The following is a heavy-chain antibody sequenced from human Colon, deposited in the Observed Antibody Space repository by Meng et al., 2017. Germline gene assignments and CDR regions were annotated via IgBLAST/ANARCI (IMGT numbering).Heavy chain of an antibody. Sequence: QLKASGPGLVEPSGPLALTFPVSGGSISGNYWSWLRESPGRGLEWIEYIYYTGSTNYTPSFQSRATISVDTSKNQFSLNLASVTAADTAVYYCAKYDRPPYCFEYWGQGTLVTVSS. CDR3: AKYDRPPYCFEY. V-gene: IGHV4-59*01. D-gene: IGHD2-15*01. CDR1: GGSISGNY. J-gene: IGHJ4*02. CDR2: IYYTGST.